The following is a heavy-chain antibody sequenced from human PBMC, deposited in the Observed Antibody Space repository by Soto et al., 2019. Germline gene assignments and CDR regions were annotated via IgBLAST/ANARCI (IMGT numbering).Heavy chain of an antibody. CDR1: GGSISNGGYY. Sequence: SETLSLTWTVSGGSISNGGYYWSWIRQPPGQGLEWIGYMYDTRSANYNPSLKSRVTMSVDTSTRQFYLKLRSVTAADTALYYCAGETGGNYFDPWGQGALVTVSS. D-gene: IGHD1-26*01. V-gene: IGHV4-61*08. CDR2: MYDTRSA. J-gene: IGHJ5*02. CDR3: AGETGGNYFDP.